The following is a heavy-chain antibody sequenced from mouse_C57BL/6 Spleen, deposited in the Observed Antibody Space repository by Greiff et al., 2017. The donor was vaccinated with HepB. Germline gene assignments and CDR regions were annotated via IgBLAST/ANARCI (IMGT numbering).Heavy chain of an antibody. J-gene: IGHJ1*03. CDR2: IYPGSGST. CDR3: AKSDYYGSSSHGYFEV. D-gene: IGHD1-1*01. V-gene: IGHV1-55*01. CDR1: GYTFTSYW. Sequence: QVQLQQPGAELVKPGASVKMSCKASGYTFTSYWITWVKQRPGQGLEWIGDIYPGSGSTNYNEKFKSKATLTVDTSSSTAYMQLSSLTSEDSAVYYWAKSDYYGSSSHGYFEVWGTGTTVTVSS.